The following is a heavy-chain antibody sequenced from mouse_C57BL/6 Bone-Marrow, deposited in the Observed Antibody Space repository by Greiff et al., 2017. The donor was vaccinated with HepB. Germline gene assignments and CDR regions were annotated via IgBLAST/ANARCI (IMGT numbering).Heavy chain of an antibody. CDR2: IYPRSGNT. Sequence: QVQLQQSGAELARPGASVKLSCTASGYTFTSYGISWVKQRTGQGLEWIGEIYPRSGNTYYNEKFKGKATLTADKSSSTAYMELRSLTSEDSAVYFCARSTMVYYFDYWGQGTTLTVSS. J-gene: IGHJ2*01. CDR3: ARSTMVYYFDY. V-gene: IGHV1-81*01. D-gene: IGHD2-2*01. CDR1: GYTFTSYG.